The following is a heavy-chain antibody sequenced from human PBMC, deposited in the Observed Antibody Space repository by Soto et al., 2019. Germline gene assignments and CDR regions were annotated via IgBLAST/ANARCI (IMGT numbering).Heavy chain of an antibody. Sequence: PGGSLRLSCAASGFVFRTYWMSWVRQAPGKGLEWVANIKEDGSEANYVDSVKGRLAVSRDKDTNSLYLQLNSLTPEDTAVYYCARSRRQWFGGTLSYYFDFWGQGTLVTVSS. J-gene: IGHJ4*02. CDR1: GFVFRTYW. V-gene: IGHV3-7*01. CDR3: ARSRRQWFGGTLSYYFDF. D-gene: IGHD3-10*01. CDR2: IKEDGSEA.